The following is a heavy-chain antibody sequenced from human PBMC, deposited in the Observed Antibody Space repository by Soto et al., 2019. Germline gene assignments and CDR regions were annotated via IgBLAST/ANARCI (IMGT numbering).Heavy chain of an antibody. D-gene: IGHD4-17*01. Sequence: EVQLVESGGGLVKPGGSLRLSCTASGFTFSSYNMNWVRQAPGKGLEWVSYISTWSSYSFHADSVKGRFTISRDNSENSLYLQLDSLRDEDTAVYYCARASHDYGALDYWGQGALVTVSS. V-gene: IGHV3-21*02. CDR2: ISTWSSYS. CDR3: ARASHDYGALDY. CDR1: GFTFSSYN. J-gene: IGHJ4*02.